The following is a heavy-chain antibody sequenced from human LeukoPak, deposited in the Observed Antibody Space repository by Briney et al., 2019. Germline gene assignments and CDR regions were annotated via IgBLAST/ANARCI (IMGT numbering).Heavy chain of an antibody. V-gene: IGHV3-30-3*01. CDR1: GFTFSSYA. Sequence: GGSLRLSCAASGFTFSSYAMSWVRQAPGKGLEWVAVISYDGSNKYYADSVKGRFTISRDNSKNTLYLQMNSLRAEDTAVYYCARDTAMVSYFDYWGQGTLVTVSS. CDR2: ISYDGSNK. CDR3: ARDTAMVSYFDY. D-gene: IGHD5-18*01. J-gene: IGHJ4*02.